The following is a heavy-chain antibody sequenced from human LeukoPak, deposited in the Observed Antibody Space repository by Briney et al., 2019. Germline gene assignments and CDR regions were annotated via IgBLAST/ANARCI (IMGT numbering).Heavy chain of an antibody. CDR1: GFTFSNYA. Sequence: PGGSLRLSCAASGFTFSNYAMHWVRQAPGKGLEWVAATSHNEYNKYYADSVNGRFTISGDNSKNTLYLEVNSLRADDTAVYYCARGPGLAMGKGYFDYCGQGTLVTVSP. CDR2: TSHNEYNK. CDR3: ARGPGLAMGKGYFDY. J-gene: IGHJ4*02. V-gene: IGHV3-30-3*01. D-gene: IGHD6-19*01.